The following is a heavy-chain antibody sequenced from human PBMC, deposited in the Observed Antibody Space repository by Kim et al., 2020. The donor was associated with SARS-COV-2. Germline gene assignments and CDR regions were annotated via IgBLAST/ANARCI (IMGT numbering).Heavy chain of an antibody. Sequence: ASVKVSCNASGYNFITYGIHWVRQAPGQRLEWMGWISVGNGNTKYSERFQGRVTITRDTSASMAYMDLSSLTSEDTAVYYCARDRKVDYYFDYWGQGTLV. CDR2: ISVGNGNT. J-gene: IGHJ4*02. CDR3: ARDRKVDYYFDY. V-gene: IGHV1-3*01. CDR1: GYNFITYG.